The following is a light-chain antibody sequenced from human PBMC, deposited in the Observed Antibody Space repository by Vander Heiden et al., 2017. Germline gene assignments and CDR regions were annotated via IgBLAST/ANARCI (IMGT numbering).Light chain of an antibody. CDR3: HQSDNTPRT. Sequence: DIEMTQSPSSLSASVGDTVTITCRASHDISTYLNWYQQRPGKVPDLLIYGASTLQSGVPSRFSGRGSGTDFTLTIRRLQPEDNTTYFCHQSDNTPRTFGQGSKLEIK. V-gene: IGKV1-39*01. CDR2: GAS. CDR1: HDISTY. J-gene: IGKJ1*01.